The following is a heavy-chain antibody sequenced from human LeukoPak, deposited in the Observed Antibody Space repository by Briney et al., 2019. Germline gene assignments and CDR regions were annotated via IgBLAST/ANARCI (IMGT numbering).Heavy chain of an antibody. V-gene: IGHV4-59*12. D-gene: IGHD1-26*01. Sequence: SETLSLTCTVSGGSISSYYWTWIRQPPGKGLEWIGSIYYSGSTYYNPSLKSRVTISVDTSKNQFSLKLSSVTAADTAVYYCARDRGQWEPPNYWGQGTLVTVSS. J-gene: IGHJ4*02. CDR3: ARDRGQWEPPNY. CDR2: IYYSGST. CDR1: GGSISSYY.